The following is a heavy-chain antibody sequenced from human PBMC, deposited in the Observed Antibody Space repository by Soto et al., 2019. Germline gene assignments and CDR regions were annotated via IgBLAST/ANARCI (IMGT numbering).Heavy chain of an antibody. CDR1: GGSISSGGYY. J-gene: IGHJ5*01. D-gene: IGHD3-16*01. CDR3: ARVMIKLSGYHPNWFDS. CDR2: IYYSGCT. V-gene: IGHV4-31*03. Sequence: SETLSLTCTVSGGSISSGGYYWSWIRQHPGKGLEWIGYIYYSGCTYYNPSLKSRGTISVDTSKNQFSPKLSSVTAADTAVYYCARVMIKLSGYHPNWFDSWGQGTLVTVFS.